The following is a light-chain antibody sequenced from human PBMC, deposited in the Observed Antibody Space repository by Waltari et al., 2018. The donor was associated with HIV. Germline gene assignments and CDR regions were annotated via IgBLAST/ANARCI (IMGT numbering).Light chain of an antibody. J-gene: IGLJ1*01. V-gene: IGLV3-1*01. CDR3: QAWDSSTEGYV. Sequence: SYELTQPPSVSVSPGQTASITCSGDKWGDKYACWYQQKPGQSPVLVIYQDSKRPSGIPERFSGSNSGNTATLTISGTQAMDEADYYCQAWDSSTEGYVFGTGTKVTVL. CDR1: KWGDKY. CDR2: QDS.